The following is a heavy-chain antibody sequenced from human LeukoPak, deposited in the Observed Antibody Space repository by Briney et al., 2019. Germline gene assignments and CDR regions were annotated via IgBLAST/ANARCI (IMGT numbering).Heavy chain of an antibody. V-gene: IGHV4-34*01. CDR2: IRHTEGT. Sequence: SETLSLTCGLFGVSINDYYWSWIRQSPGEGLEWMGEIRHTEGTRYNPSLESRLTMSVGTSENQLPLKLIFVTAPDTAVYSCASIRCGHSGSLCYNHWGLGTLVTVSS. CDR1: GVSINDYY. D-gene: IGHD2-21*01. J-gene: IGHJ4*02. CDR3: ASIRCGHSGSLCYNH.